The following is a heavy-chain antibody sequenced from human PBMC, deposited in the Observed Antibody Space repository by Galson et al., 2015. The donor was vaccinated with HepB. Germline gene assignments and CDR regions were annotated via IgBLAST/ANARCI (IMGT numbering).Heavy chain of an antibody. CDR3: ARVKGDGDYQPLFDY. J-gene: IGHJ4*02. CDR1: GYTFTSYY. Sequence: SVKVSCKASGYTFTSYYMRWVRQAPGQGLEWMGIVNPSGGSTSYAQKFQGRVTMTRDTSTSTVYMELSSLRSEDTAVYYCARVKGDGDYQPLFDYWGQGTLVTVSS. CDR2: VNPSGGST. D-gene: IGHD4-17*01. V-gene: IGHV1-46*01.